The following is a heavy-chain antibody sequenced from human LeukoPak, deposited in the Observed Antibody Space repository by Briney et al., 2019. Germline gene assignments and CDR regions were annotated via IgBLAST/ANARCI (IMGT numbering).Heavy chain of an antibody. D-gene: IGHD1-26*01. Sequence: GGSLRLSCGASGFTFSSYGVHWVRQAPGKGLEWVAVIWLDGSNKYYADSVKGRFTISRDSSKNTLYLQMNGLRAEDTAVYYCARDPSSGSYPTLDYWGQGTLVTAYS. V-gene: IGHV3-33*08. CDR1: GFTFSSYG. CDR2: IWLDGSNK. CDR3: ARDPSSGSYPTLDY. J-gene: IGHJ4*02.